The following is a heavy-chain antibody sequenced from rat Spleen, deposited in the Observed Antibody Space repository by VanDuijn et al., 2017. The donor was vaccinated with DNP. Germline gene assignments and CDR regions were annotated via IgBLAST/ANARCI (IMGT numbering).Heavy chain of an antibody. D-gene: IGHD4-3*01. CDR2: ISYGGHT. Sequence: EVQVKESGPGLVKPSQSLSLTCSVTGYSITSDYWAWIRKFPGNKMEWMGYISYGGHTNSNPSLKSRTSITRDTSKNQFFLHFHSITTEDTATYYCARWGGKYFDSWGQGVMVTVSS. J-gene: IGHJ2*01. CDR1: GYSITSDY. CDR3: ARWGGKYFDS. V-gene: IGHV3-1*01.